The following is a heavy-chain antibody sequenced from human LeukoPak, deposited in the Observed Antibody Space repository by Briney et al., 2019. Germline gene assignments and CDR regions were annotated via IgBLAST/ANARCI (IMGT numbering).Heavy chain of an antibody. Sequence: SGPTLVNPTQTLTLTCTFSGFSLSTSGVGVGWIRQPPGKALEWLALIYWDDDKRYSPSLESRLTITKDTSKNQVVLTMTNMDPVDTATYYCALHSEVGVVNDYWGQGTLVTASS. CDR3: ALHSEVGVVNDY. D-gene: IGHD3-3*01. CDR2: IYWDDDK. J-gene: IGHJ4*02. CDR1: GFSLSTSGVG. V-gene: IGHV2-5*02.